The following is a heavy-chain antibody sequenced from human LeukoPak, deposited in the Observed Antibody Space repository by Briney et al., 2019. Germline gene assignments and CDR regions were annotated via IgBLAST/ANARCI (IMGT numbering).Heavy chain of an antibody. V-gene: IGHV4-59*01. CDR2: IYYSGST. D-gene: IGHD3-22*01. CDR3: ARVDYYDSSGYYFNNWFDP. J-gene: IGHJ5*02. Sequence: PSETLSLTCTVSGGSISSYNWSWIRQPPGKGLEWIGYIYYSGSTNYNPSLKSRVTISVDTSKNQFSLKLSSVTAADTAVYYCARVDYYDSSGYYFNNWFDPWGQGTLVTVSS. CDR1: GGSISSYN.